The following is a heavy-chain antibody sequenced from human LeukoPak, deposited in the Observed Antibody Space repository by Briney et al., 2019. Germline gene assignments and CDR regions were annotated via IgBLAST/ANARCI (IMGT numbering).Heavy chain of an antibody. J-gene: IGHJ4*02. CDR2: ISAYNGNT. Sequence: GASVKVSCKASGYTFTSYGISWVRQAPGQGLEWMGWISAYNGNTNYAQKLQGRVTMTTDTSTSTAYMELRSLRSDDTAVYYCARVPNNYDFWSGYLDDYWGQGTLVTVSS. CDR3: ARVPNNYDFWSGYLDDY. V-gene: IGHV1-18*01. D-gene: IGHD3-3*01. CDR1: GYTFTSYG.